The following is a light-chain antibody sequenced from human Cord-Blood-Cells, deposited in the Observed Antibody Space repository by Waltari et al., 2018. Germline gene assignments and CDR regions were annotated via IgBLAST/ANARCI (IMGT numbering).Light chain of an antibody. CDR1: ALPKQS. V-gene: IGLV3-25*03. Sequence: SYELTQPPSVSVSPGQTARITCSGDALPKQSAYWYQQKPDQAPALVIYTDSERPSGIPRRFSGTSSGTTVTLTISGVQAEDEADYYCQSADSSGTYWVFGGGTKLTVL. J-gene: IGLJ3*02. CDR2: TDS. CDR3: QSADSSGTYWV.